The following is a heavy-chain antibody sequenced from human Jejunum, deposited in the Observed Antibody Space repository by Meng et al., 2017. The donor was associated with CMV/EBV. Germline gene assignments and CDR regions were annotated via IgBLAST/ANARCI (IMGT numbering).Heavy chain of an antibody. Sequence: SCKASGGTFSSFSSSWVRQAPGQGLEWVGRITPILGVADYAQQLQGRVTITADKSTSTAYMELSSLRYGDTAVYYCARGSSASGLTYWGQGTQVTVSS. D-gene: IGHD6-19*01. CDR1: GGTFSSFS. CDR2: ITPILGVA. V-gene: IGHV1-69*02. J-gene: IGHJ4*02. CDR3: ARGSSASGLTY.